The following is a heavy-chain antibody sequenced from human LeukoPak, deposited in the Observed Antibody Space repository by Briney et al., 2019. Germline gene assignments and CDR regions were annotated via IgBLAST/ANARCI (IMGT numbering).Heavy chain of an antibody. V-gene: IGHV3-74*01. Sequence: GGSLRLSCAASGFTFDDYAMHWVRQAPGKGLVWVSQINSDGIGTRYADSVKGRFTISRDNAKNTLYLQMNSLRAEDTAVYYCARDAFRGMDVWGQGTTVTVSS. CDR3: ARDAFRGMDV. J-gene: IGHJ6*02. CDR1: GFTFDDYA. CDR2: INSDGIGT.